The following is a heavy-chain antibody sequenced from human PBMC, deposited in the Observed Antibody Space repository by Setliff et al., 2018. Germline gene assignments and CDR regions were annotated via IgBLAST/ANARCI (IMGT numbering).Heavy chain of an antibody. Sequence: ASVKVSCKASGYTSLNYGISWVRQAPGQGLEWMGWISGSTDNTNYAQKFQGRVTMTRDTSITTAYMDLTSLGSDDTAVYYCAKEGNKYGYSSGWFDPWGQGTLVTVSS. V-gene: IGHV1-18*01. J-gene: IGHJ5*02. CDR3: AKEGNKYGYSSGWFDP. CDR1: GYTSLNYG. CDR2: ISGSTDNT. D-gene: IGHD6-6*01.